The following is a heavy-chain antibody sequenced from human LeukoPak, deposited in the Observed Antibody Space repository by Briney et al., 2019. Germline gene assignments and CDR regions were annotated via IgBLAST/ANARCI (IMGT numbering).Heavy chain of an antibody. CDR3: ARTRRFFDERSRQKYFYYGLDV. CDR2: IYFSGST. D-gene: IGHD3-9*01. CDR1: GGSVSNDNCY. J-gene: IGHJ6*02. Sequence: SQTLSLTCTVSGGSVSNDNCYWTWIRRPPGKGLEYIGFIYFSGSTYFNPSLKGRVTMSVATSKNQFSLELTSVTAADTAVYFCARTRRFFDERSRQKYFYYGLDVWGQGTTVTVSS. V-gene: IGHV4-30-4*01.